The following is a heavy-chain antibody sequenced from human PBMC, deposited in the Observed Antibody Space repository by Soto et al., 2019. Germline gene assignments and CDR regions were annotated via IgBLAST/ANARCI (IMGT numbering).Heavy chain of an antibody. CDR3: AWVRGNQLLGWFDP. CDR1: GGSISSGGYY. Sequence: QVQLQESGPGLVKPSQTLSLTCTVSGGSISSGGYYWSWIRQHPGKGLEWIGYSYHSGTTYYNPSLKRRVTLSVDTSKNQFSLKLTSVTAADTAVYYCAWVRGNQLLGWFDPWGQGTLGTVS. CDR2: SYHSGTT. V-gene: IGHV4-31*03. J-gene: IGHJ5*02. D-gene: IGHD2-2*01.